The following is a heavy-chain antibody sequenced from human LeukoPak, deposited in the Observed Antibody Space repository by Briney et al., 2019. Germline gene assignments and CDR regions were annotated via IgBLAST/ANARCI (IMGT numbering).Heavy chain of an antibody. Sequence: ASVKVSCKASGYTFTGYYMHWVRQAPGQGLEWMGWINPNSGGTNYAQKFQGRVTMTRDTSINTAYLELSTLRSDDTAIYYCSRASSNDYWGQGTLVTVSS. V-gene: IGHV1-2*02. CDR2: INPNSGGT. J-gene: IGHJ4*02. CDR1: GYTFTGYY. CDR3: SRASSNDY.